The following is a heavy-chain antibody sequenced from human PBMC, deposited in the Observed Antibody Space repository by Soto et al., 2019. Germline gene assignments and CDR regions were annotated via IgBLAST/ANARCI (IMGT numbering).Heavy chain of an antibody. V-gene: IGHV4-30-2*01. D-gene: IGHD4-4*01. J-gene: IGHJ5*02. CDR1: GGSISSGGYS. CDR2: IYHSGST. Sequence: QLQLQESGSGLVKPSQTLSLTCAVSGGSISSGGYSWSWIRQPPGKGLEWIGYIYHSGSTYYNPSRKSRVTISVDRSKNQFSLKLSSVTAADTVVYYCARAEVTSRGWFDPWGQGTLVTVSS. CDR3: ARAEVTSRGWFDP.